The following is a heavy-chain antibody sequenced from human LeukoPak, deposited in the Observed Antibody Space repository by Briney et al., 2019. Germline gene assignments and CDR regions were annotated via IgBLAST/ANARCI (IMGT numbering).Heavy chain of an antibody. CDR2: IYHSGST. J-gene: IGHJ2*01. CDR3: ARETTVTHWYFDL. CDR1: GVSISSGGYS. D-gene: IGHD4-17*01. V-gene: IGHV4-30-2*01. Sequence: PSETLSLTCAVSGVSISSGGYSWSWIRQPTGKGLEWIGYIYHSGSTYYNPSLKSRVTISVDRSKNQFSLKLSSVTAADTAVYYCARETTVTHWYFDLWGRGTLVTVSS.